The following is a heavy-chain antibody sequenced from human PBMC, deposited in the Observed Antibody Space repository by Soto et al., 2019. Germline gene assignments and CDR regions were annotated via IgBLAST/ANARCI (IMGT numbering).Heavy chain of an antibody. CDR3: ARLNGYCVSTKCHGYYGIDV. J-gene: IGHJ6*02. D-gene: IGHD2-2*03. Sequence: QLQLQESGPGLVKPSETLSLTCTVSGGSVSSNSYSWGWVRQSPGKGLEWIATVYSNDNTYYNPSLLSRVTISVDTSKNEFSLRLNSVTAVDTAVYYCARLNGYCVSTKCHGYYGIDVWGQGTTVTVSS. CDR1: GGSVSSNSYS. CDR2: VYSNDNT. V-gene: IGHV4-39*01.